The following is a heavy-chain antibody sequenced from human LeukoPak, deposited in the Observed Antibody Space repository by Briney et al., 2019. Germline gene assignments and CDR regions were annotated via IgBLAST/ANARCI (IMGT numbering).Heavy chain of an antibody. V-gene: IGHV4-39*07. J-gene: IGHJ5*02. D-gene: IGHD3-22*01. CDR1: GGSISSGSYY. Sequence: SETLSLTCTVSGGSISSGSYYWSWIRQPAGKGLEWIGSIYHSGSTYYNPSLKSRVTISVDTSKNQFSLKLSSVTAADTAVYYCARVPTSYDSSGYYYASWFDPWGQGTLVTVSS. CDR3: ARVPTSYDSSGYYYASWFDP. CDR2: IYHSGST.